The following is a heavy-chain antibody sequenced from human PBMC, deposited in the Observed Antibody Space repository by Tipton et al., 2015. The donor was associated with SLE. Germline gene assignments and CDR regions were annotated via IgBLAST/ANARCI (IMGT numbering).Heavy chain of an antibody. CDR2: IYYSGNT. D-gene: IGHD6-19*01. J-gene: IGHJ3*02. CDR3: ARQRGRWLLDAFDI. CDR1: GGSISSNSYY. V-gene: IGHV4-39*01. Sequence: TLSLTCTVSGGSISSNSYYWGWIRQPPGKGLEWIGSIYYSGNTYYNPSLKSRVTISVDTSKNQFSLKLSFVTAADTAVYYCARQRGRWLLDAFDIWGQGTMVTVSS.